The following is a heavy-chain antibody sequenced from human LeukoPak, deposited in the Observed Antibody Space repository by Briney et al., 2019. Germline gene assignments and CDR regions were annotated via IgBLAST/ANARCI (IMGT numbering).Heavy chain of an antibody. J-gene: IGHJ4*02. Sequence: SGKVSCKASGYTFTGYYMHWVRQAPGQGLEWMGWINPNSDFTNFAQNFQGRVTMTRDTSISTAYMELSRLRSDDTAVYYCARAISGGSPITASDYWGQGTLVTVSS. CDR3: ARAISGGSPITASDY. CDR2: INPNSDFT. CDR1: GYTFTGYY. V-gene: IGHV1-2*02. D-gene: IGHD2-15*01.